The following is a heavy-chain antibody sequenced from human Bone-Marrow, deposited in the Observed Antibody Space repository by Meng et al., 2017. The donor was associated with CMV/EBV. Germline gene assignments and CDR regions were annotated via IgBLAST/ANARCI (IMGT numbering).Heavy chain of an antibody. J-gene: IGHJ3*02. CDR3: ARMPVVPAALAGAFDI. CDR2: IIPILGIA. CDR1: GGTFSSYT. V-gene: IGHV1-69*02. D-gene: IGHD2-2*01. Sequence: SVKVSCKASGGTFSSYTISWVRQAPGQGLEWMGRIIPILGIANYAQKFQGRVTITADKSTSTAYMELSSLRSEDTAVYYCARMPVVPAALAGAFDIWGQGTMVTGSS.